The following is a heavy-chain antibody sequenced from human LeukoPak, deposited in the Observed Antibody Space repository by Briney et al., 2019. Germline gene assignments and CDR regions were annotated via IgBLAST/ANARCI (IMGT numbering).Heavy chain of an antibody. D-gene: IGHD3-10*01. V-gene: IGHV3-30-3*01. J-gene: IGHJ1*01. CDR1: GFTFSSYA. CDR3: ARDVAARFGRGGYFQH. Sequence: PGGSLRLSCTASGFTFSSYALHWVRQAPGKGLEWVALISYDTSNKYYADSVRGRFTISRDSSKNTLYLQMNSLRAEDTAVYYCARDVAARFGRGGYFQHWGQGTLVTVSS. CDR2: ISYDTSNK.